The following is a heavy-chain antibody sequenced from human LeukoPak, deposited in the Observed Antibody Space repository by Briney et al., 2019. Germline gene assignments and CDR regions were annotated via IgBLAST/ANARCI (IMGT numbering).Heavy chain of an antibody. CDR1: GFTFSNYW. J-gene: IGHJ4*02. CDR2: IKEDGSEK. Sequence: GSLRLSCAASGFTFSNYWMSWVRQAPGRGLEWVANIKEDGSEKYYVDSVKGRFTISRDNARNSLYLQMNSLRAEDTAVYYCASGRQLGYWGQGTLVTVSS. V-gene: IGHV3-7*01. CDR3: ASGRQLGY. D-gene: IGHD6-13*01.